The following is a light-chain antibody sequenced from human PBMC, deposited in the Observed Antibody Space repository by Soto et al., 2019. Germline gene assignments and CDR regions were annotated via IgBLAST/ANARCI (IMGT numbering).Light chain of an antibody. V-gene: IGKV1-12*01. CDR2: GAS. J-gene: IGKJ2*01. CDR1: QGISGW. CDR3: QQAYSFRPP. Sequence: DIQMTQSPSSGSASVGDRVTITCRASQGISGWLAWYQQRPGKAPKLLIYGASNLQYGLPSRFSGTGSGTDFTHTISSRQPEDFATYFCQQAYSFRPPFGQGTKLEIK.